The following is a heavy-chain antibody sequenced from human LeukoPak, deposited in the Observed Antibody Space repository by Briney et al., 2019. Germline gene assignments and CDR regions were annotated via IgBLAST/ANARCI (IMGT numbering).Heavy chain of an antibody. Sequence: PGGSLRLPCAASGFTFSSYAMSWVRQAPGKGLEWVSYISSSSSTIYYADSVKGRFTISRDNAKNSLYLQMNSLRDEDTAVYYCARETYSGSLNWFDPWGQGTLVTVSS. D-gene: IGHD1-26*01. CDR3: ARETYSGSLNWFDP. CDR2: ISSSSSTI. CDR1: GFTFSSYA. J-gene: IGHJ5*02. V-gene: IGHV3-48*02.